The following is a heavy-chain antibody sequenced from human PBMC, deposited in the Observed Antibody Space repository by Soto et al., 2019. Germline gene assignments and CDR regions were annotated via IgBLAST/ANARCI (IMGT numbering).Heavy chain of an antibody. CDR3: ARPDIRGYYGMDV. D-gene: IGHD5-12*01. CDR1: GYSFTSYW. Sequence: GESLKISCKGSGYSFTSYWIGWVRQMPGKGLEWMGIIYPGDSDTRYSTSFQGQVTISADKSISTAYLQWSSLKASDTARYYCARPDIRGYYGMDVWGQGTTVTVSS. CDR2: IYPGDSDT. J-gene: IGHJ6*02. V-gene: IGHV5-51*01.